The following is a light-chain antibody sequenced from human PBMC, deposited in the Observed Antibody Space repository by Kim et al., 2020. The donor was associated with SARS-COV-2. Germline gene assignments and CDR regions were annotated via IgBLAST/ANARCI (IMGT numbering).Light chain of an antibody. CDR3: SSYTRSNTIM. CDR1: STDVGGYDY. J-gene: IGLJ3*02. V-gene: IGLV2-14*03. CDR2: DVS. Sequence: QSALTQPASVSGSPGQSITISCTGTSTDVGGYDYVSWCQQHPGKAPKLLIYDVSKRPSGVSNRFSGSKSCNTASLTISGLQPEDEADYYCSSYTRSNTIMFGGGTQLTVL.